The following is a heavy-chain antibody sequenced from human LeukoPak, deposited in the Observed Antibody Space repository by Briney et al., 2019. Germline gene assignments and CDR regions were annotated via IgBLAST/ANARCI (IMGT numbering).Heavy chain of an antibody. D-gene: IGHD4-11*01. V-gene: IGHV3-7*01. Sequence: GGSLRLSCAASGFTFSNYRISWVHQPPGKGLDWVAHINQDGSQTSYVDSVKGRFTISRDNAKSALYLQMNSLRAEDTAVYYCARWRGQQSEFDLWGQGNLVSVSS. CDR2: INQDGSQT. CDR1: GFTFSNYR. CDR3: ARWRGQQSEFDL. J-gene: IGHJ4*02.